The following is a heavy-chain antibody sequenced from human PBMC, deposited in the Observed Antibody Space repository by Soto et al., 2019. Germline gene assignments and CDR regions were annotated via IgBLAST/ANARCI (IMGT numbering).Heavy chain of an antibody. CDR3: ARGAMGNYYYDY. CDR1: GFTFSSYW. Sequence: EVQLVESGGGLVQSGGSLRLSCAASGFTFSSYWMHWVRQAPGKGLVWVSRIKGDGISTNYADSVKGRFTISRDNAKDTVFLQMNGLSADDTAVYYCARGAMGNYYYDYWGQGTLVTVSS. J-gene: IGHJ4*02. CDR2: IKGDGIST. V-gene: IGHV3-74*01. D-gene: IGHD3-10*01.